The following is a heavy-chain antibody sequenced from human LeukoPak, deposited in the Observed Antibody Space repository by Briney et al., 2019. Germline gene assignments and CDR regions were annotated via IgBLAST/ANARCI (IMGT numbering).Heavy chain of an antibody. V-gene: IGHV3-23*01. Sequence: PGGSLRLSCAASGFTFSSYAMSWVRQAPGKGLEWVSAISGSGGSTYYADSVKGRFTISRDNSKNTLYLQMNSLRAEDTAVYYCANGVGAVAGTRNYGMDVWGQGTTVTVSS. D-gene: IGHD6-19*01. CDR3: ANGVGAVAGTRNYGMDV. CDR1: GFTFSSYA. J-gene: IGHJ6*02. CDR2: ISGSGGST.